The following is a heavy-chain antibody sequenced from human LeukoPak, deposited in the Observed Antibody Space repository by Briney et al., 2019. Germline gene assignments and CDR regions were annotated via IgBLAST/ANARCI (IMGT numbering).Heavy chain of an antibody. CDR3: ARLYSSSSGKAFDT. V-gene: IGHV3-48*03. CDR2: ISSGRTI. J-gene: IGHJ3*02. CDR1: GFTFSSYE. D-gene: IGHD6-6*01. Sequence: PGGSLRLSCAASGFTFSSYEMNWVRQAPGKGLEWVSYISSGRTIYYADSVKGRFTISRDNAKNSLYLQMNSLRAEDTAAYYCARLYSSSSGKAFDTWGQGTMVTVSS.